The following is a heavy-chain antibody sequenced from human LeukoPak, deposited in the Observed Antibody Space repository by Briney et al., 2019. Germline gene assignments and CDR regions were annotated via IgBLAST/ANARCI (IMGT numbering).Heavy chain of an antibody. CDR3: AKFKGHYYYDSSGYCDN. Sequence: GGSLRLSCAASGFTFSSYWMSWVRQAPGKGLEWVANIKQDGSEKYYVDSVKGRFTISRDNSENTLHLQMSSLRAEDTAVYYCAKFKGHYYYDSSGYCDNWGQGTLVTVSS. CDR1: GFTFSSYW. J-gene: IGHJ4*02. CDR2: IKQDGSEK. V-gene: IGHV3-7*03. D-gene: IGHD3-22*01.